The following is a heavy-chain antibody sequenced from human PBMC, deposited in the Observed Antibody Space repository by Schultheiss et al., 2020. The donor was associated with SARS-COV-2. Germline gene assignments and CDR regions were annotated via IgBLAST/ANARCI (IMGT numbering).Heavy chain of an antibody. J-gene: IGHJ5*02. CDR2: IYHSGST. D-gene: IGHD3-22*01. CDR1: GYSISSGYY. CDR3: ARDFNYYDNRFDP. Sequence: SETLSLTCAVSGYSISSGYYWGWIRQPPGKGLEWIGSIYHSGSTYYNPSLKSRVTISVDTSKNQFSLKLSSVTAADTAVYYCARDFNYYDNRFDPWGQGTLVTVSS. V-gene: IGHV4-38-2*02.